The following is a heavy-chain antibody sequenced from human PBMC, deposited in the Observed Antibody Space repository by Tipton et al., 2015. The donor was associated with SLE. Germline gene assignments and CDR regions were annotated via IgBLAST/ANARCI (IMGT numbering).Heavy chain of an antibody. CDR3: SRDRSRYSSGDYFDY. V-gene: IGHV3-49*04. CDR1: GFTFGDYA. CDR2: IRSKAYGGTT. D-gene: IGHD6-19*01. J-gene: IGHJ4*02. Sequence: SLRLSCTGFGFTFGDYAMSWVRQAPGKGLEWVSFIRSKAYGGTTEYAASVKGRFTISRDDSKSIAYLQMNSLKTEDIAVYYCSRDRSRYSSGDYFDYWGQGTLVTVSS.